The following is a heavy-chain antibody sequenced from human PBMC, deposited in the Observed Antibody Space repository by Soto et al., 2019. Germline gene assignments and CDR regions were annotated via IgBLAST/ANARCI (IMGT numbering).Heavy chain of an antibody. J-gene: IGHJ3*02. CDR2: ISSSSSYI. CDR3: ARRFWSGYSSPLGAFDI. V-gene: IGHV3-21*01. D-gene: IGHD3-3*01. Sequence: GGSLRLSCAASGFTFSSYSMNWVRQAPGKGLEWVSSISSSSSYIYYADSVKGRFTISRDNAKNSMYLQMISLRAEDTAIYYCARRFWSGYSSPLGAFDIWGQGTMVTVSS. CDR1: GFTFSSYS.